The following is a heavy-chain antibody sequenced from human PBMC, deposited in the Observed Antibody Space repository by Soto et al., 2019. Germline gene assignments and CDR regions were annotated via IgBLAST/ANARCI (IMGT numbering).Heavy chain of an antibody. CDR3: ASLGVATGFDY. V-gene: IGHV1-46*03. CDR2: INPSGRST. J-gene: IGHJ4*02. Sequence: QVQLVQSGAEVKKPGASVKVSCKASGYTFTSYYLHWVRQAPGQGLEWMGIINPSGRSTSYAQKFQGRVTMTTDTSTSTVYMELSSLRSEDTAVYYCASLGVATGFDYWGQGTLVTVSS. CDR1: GYTFTSYY. D-gene: IGHD5-12*01.